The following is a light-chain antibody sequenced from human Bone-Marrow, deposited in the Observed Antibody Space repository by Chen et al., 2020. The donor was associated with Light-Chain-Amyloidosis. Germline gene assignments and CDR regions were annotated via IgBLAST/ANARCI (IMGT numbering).Light chain of an antibody. Sequence: QSLLTPPPSASWSPGQWLTSSLYGASSYIGLDYVYWSQHFPGAAPNLRIHSEKLWPSGVSVRFSASKCGTSAFLAISGLRSEDETDYNCAAWDGSLCGYVFGTGNKVIVL. CDR3: AAWDGSLCGYV. CDR2: SEK. V-gene: IGLV1-47*01. CDR1: SSYIGLDY. J-gene: IGLJ1*01.